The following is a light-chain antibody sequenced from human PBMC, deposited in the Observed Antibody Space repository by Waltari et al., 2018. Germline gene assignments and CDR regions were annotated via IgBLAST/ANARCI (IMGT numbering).Light chain of an antibody. J-gene: IGKJ2*01. CDR1: QSVSSSY. CDR3: QLYGSSPPHT. CDR2: RAS. V-gene: IGKV3-20*01. Sequence: VLTPSPDTLSLSPGERATLSCSASQSVSSSYLAWYQQKPGQAPRLLIYRASSRATGIPDRFSGSVSGTDFTLTISRLDPEDFAVYYCQLYGSSPPHTFGQGTKLEIK.